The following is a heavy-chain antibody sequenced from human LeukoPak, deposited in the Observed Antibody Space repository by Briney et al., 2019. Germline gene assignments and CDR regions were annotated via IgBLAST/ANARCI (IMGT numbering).Heavy chain of an antibody. CDR3: ATLAFSGIAAAGTDFQH. V-gene: IGHV1-24*01. CDR1: GYTLTELS. D-gene: IGHD6-13*01. J-gene: IGHJ1*01. CDR2: FDPEDGET. Sequence: SVKVSCKVSGYTLTELSMHWVRQAPGKGLEWMGGFDPEDGETIYAQKFQGRVTMTEDTSTDTAYMELSSLRSEDTAVYYCATLAFSGIAAAGTDFQHWGQGTLVTVSS.